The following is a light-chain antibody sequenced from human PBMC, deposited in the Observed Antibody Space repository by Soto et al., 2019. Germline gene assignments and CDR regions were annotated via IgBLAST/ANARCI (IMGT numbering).Light chain of an antibody. CDR3: TSYAGSNNFV. V-gene: IGLV2-8*01. J-gene: IGLJ1*01. Sequence: QSVLTQPPSASGSPGQSVTISCTGTSSDVGDYNYVSWYQQHPGKAPKLMIYEVSKRPSGVPDRFSGSKSGNTASLTVSGLQAEDEADYYCTSYAGSNNFVVGTGTKLTVL. CDR1: SSDVGDYNY. CDR2: EVS.